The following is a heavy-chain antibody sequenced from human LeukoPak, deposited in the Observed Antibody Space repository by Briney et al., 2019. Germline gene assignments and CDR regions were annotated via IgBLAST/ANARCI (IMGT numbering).Heavy chain of an antibody. V-gene: IGHV3-64*01. J-gene: IGHJ4*02. CDR1: GFTFSSYA. D-gene: IGHD1-7*01. Sequence: PVGSLRLSCAASGFTFSSYAMYWVRQAPGEGLECVSGINTNVDATFYAKSVKGRFTISRDDSKNTLYLHLGSLRGEDMAVYYCARAQTGATSYFFDDWGQGTLVTVSS. CDR3: ARAQTGATSYFFDD. CDR2: INTNVDAT.